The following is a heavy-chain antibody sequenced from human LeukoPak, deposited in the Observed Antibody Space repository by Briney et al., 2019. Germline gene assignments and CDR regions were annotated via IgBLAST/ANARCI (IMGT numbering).Heavy chain of an antibody. CDR2: IYTSGST. J-gene: IGHJ4*02. CDR1: GGSISSYY. CDR3: AQYGAGVGARVYYFDY. Sequence: SETLSLTCTVSGGSISSYYWSWIRQPAGKGLEWIGRIYTSGSTNYNPSLKSRVTMSVDTSKNQFSLKLSSVTAADTAVYYCAQYGAGVGARVYYFDYWGQGTLVTVSS. D-gene: IGHD1-26*01. V-gene: IGHV4-4*07.